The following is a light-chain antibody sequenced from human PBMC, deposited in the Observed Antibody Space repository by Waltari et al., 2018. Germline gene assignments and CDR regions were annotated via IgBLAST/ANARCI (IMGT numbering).Light chain of an antibody. J-gene: IGLJ3*02. V-gene: IGLV2-23*02. CDR2: EIN. Sequence: QSALTQPASVSGSPGQSITISCTGSSSDVGTYKFVSWYQQHPGKAPKLMIYEINQRPSGISNRVSGSKFGNTAVLTISGFQTDDEADYYCCSYVTGDTWVFGGGTRVAVL. CDR1: SSDVGTYKF. CDR3: CSYVTGDTWV.